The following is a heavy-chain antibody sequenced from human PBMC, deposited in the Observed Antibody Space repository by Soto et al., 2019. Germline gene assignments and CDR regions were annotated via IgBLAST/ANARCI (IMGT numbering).Heavy chain of an antibody. V-gene: IGHV4-59*01. CDR3: ARDFYDSVGYTWFDS. CDR1: GGSISSYY. CDR2: IHNSGTS. D-gene: IGHD3-22*01. J-gene: IGHJ5*01. Sequence: SETLSLTCTVSGGSISSYYWSWIRQPPGKGLEWIGHIHNSGTSTHNPSLNGRVTISIDMSKKQFSLKLTSLTSADTAVYYCARDFYDSVGYTWFDSWSQGTLVTVSS.